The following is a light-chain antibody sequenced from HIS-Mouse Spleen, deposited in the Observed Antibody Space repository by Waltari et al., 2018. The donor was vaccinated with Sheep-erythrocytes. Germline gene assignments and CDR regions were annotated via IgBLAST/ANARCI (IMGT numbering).Light chain of an antibody. CDR2: DVS. Sequence: QSALTQPRSVSGSPGQAVTIPCTGTSSHVGGYNYVPWYQQHPGKAPKLMIYDVSKRPSGVPDRFSGSKSGNTASLTISGLQAEDEADYYCCSYAGSYTYVVFGGGTKLTVL. J-gene: IGLJ2*01. CDR3: CSYAGSYTYVV. CDR1: SSHVGGYNY. V-gene: IGLV2-11*01.